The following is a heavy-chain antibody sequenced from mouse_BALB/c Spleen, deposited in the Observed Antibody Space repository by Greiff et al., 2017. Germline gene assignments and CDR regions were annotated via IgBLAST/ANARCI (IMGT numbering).Heavy chain of an antibody. D-gene: IGHD2-12*01. CDR3: ARCYDGSYAMDY. CDR2: INSNGGST. J-gene: IGHJ4*01. Sequence: EVKLMESGGGLVKPGGSLKLSCAASGFTFRSYYMSWVRQTPEKRLELVAAINSNGGSTYYPDTVKGRFTISRDNAKNTLYLQMSSLKSEDTALYSCARCYDGSYAMDYWGQGTSVTVSS. V-gene: IGHV5-6-2*01. CDR1: GFTFRSYY.